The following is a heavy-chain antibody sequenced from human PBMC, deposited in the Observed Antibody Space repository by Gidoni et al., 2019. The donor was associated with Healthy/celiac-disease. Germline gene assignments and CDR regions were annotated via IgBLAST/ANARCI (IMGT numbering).Heavy chain of an antibody. CDR1: GGSISSYY. J-gene: IGHJ6*03. CDR3: ARHPVPGYDFWSGYRTNYYYYYMDV. D-gene: IGHD3-3*01. V-gene: IGHV4-59*08. CDR2: IYYSGST. Sequence: QVQLQESGPGLVKPSETLSLTCTVSGGSISSYYWSWIRQPPGKGLEWNGYIYYSGSTNYNPSLKSRVTISVDTSKNQFSLKLSSVTAADTAVYYCARHPVPGYDFWSGYRTNYYYYYMDVWGKGTTVTVSS.